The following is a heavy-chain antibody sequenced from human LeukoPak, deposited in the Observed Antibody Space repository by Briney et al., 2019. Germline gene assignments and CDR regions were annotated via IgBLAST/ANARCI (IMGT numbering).Heavy chain of an antibody. Sequence: ASVKVSCKASGYTFTGYYMHWLRQAPGQGLEWVGWINPNSGGTNYAQKFQGRVTMTRDTSISTAYMELSRLRSDDTAVYYCARAYGSGSPFDYWGQGTLVTVSS. CDR1: GYTFTGYY. J-gene: IGHJ4*02. CDR3: ARAYGSGSPFDY. V-gene: IGHV1-2*02. CDR2: INPNSGGT. D-gene: IGHD3-10*01.